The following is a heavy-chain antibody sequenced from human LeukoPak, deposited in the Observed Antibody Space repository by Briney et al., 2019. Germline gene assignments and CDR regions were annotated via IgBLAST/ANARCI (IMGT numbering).Heavy chain of an antibody. V-gene: IGHV3-21*06. J-gene: IGHJ4*02. CDR1: GFTFSSYN. CDR2: ISGSSNYR. D-gene: IGHD1-14*01. CDR3: ARDREATGDYFDY. Sequence: GGSLRLSCAASGFTFSSYNMNWVRQAPGKGLEWVSSISGSSNYRYYADSVRGRFTISRDNAKNLLHLQMNSLRAEDTALYYCARDREATGDYFDYWGQGTLVTVSS.